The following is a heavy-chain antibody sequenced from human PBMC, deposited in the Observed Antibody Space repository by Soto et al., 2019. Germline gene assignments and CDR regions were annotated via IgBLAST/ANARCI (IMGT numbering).Heavy chain of an antibody. D-gene: IGHD3-3*01. CDR3: ASDRPLRFLEWLLFY. Sequence: QVQLVESGGGVVQPGRSLRLSCAASGFTLSSYAMHWVRQAPGKGLEWVAVISYDGSTKYYADSVKGRLTISRDNSKNTLYLQMNSLSPEDTAVYYCASDRPLRFLEWLLFYWGQGTLVTVSS. V-gene: IGHV3-30-3*01. J-gene: IGHJ4*01. CDR1: GFTLSSYA. CDR2: ISYDGSTK.